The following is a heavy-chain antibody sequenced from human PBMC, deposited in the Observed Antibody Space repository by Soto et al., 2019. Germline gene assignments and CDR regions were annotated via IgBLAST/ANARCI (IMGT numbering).Heavy chain of an antibody. D-gene: IGHD3-22*01. CDR2: IHYSGGATYSP. CDR3: ARVPTFSQGSIGYLPFHP. CDR1: GASIISDGYY. J-gene: IGHJ5*02. V-gene: IGHV4-31*01. Sequence: QVQLQESGPGLVEPSQTLSLICTVSGASIISDGYYWTWIRQHPGKGLEWLGYIHYSGGATYSPFSNPSVESPIAISVDTSKRLFSLQLTSVSAGDTAVYYFARVPTFSQGSIGYLPFHPWGQGTLVTVSS.